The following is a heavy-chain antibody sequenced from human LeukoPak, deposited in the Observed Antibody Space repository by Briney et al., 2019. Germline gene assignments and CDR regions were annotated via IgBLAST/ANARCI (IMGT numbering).Heavy chain of an antibody. CDR2: ISSSSSYI. D-gene: IGHD3-22*01. CDR1: GFTFSSYS. V-gene: IGHV3-21*01. CDR3: AREINYYDSSGYVY. J-gene: IGHJ4*02. Sequence: PGGSLRLSCAASGFTFSSYSMNWVRQAPGKGLEWVSSISSSSSYIYYADSVKGRFTISRDNAKNSLYLQMNNLRAEDTAVYYCAREINYYDSSGYVYWGQGTLVTVSS.